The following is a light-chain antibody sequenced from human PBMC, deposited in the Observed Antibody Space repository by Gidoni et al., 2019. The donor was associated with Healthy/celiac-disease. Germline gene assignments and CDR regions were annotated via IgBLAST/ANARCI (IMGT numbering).Light chain of an antibody. J-gene: IGKJ4*01. CDR1: QSISSY. CDR3: QQSYSTPLT. CDR2: SAS. Sequence: DIQMTQSPSSLSASVGDRVTITCRASQSISSYLNWYQQKPGKAPKLLIYSASSLQSGVPSRFSGSGSGTDFSLTICILQPEDFATYYCQQSYSTPLTFGGGTKVEIK. V-gene: IGKV1-39*01.